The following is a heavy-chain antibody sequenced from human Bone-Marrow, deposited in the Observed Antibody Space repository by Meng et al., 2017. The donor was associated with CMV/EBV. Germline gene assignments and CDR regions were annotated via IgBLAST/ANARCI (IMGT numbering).Heavy chain of an antibody. J-gene: IGHJ6*02. CDR3: AKDIGPNTYYYYGMDV. D-gene: IGHD2-8*01. CDR2: ISWNSGSI. CDR1: GFTFDDYA. Sequence: GGSLRLSCAASGFTFDDYAMHWVRQAPGKGLEWVSGISWNSGSIGYADSVKGRFTISRDNAKNSLYLQMNSLRAEDTALYYCAKDIGPNTYYYYGMDVWGQGTTVTVSS. V-gene: IGHV3-9*01.